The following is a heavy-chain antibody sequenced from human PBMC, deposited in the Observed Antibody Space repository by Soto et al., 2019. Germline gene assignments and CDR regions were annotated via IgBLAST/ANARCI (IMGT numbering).Heavy chain of an antibody. CDR1: GYTFTGYY. V-gene: IGHV1-2*02. CDR3: ARSLWFGEFVDY. CDR2: INPNSGGT. D-gene: IGHD3-10*01. Sequence: ASVKVSCKASGYTFTGYYMHWVRQAPGQGLELMGWINPNSGGTNYAQKFQVRATMTRDTFISIAYMEVSRLSSDDTAVYYCARSLWFGEFVDYWGQGILVTVSA. J-gene: IGHJ4*02.